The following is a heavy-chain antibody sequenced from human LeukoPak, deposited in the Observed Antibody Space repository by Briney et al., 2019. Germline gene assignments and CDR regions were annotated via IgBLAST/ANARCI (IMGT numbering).Heavy chain of an antibody. CDR1: GFTFSSYA. J-gene: IGHJ4*02. Sequence: GGSLRLSCAASGFTFSSYAMNWVRQAPGKGLEWVATISGSGGSTNYGGSVKGRFTISGDNSKNTLYLQMNSLRAEDTAVYYCANLLRSQLLTPVDYWGQGTLVTVSS. V-gene: IGHV3-23*01. CDR3: ANLLRSQLLTPVDY. D-gene: IGHD2-2*01. CDR2: ISGSGGST.